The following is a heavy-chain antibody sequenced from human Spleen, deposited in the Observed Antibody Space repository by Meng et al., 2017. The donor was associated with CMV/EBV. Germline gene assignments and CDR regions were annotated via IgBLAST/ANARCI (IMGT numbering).Heavy chain of an antibody. Sequence: SAAWNWIRQSPSRGLEWLGRTYYRSKWYNDYAVSVKSRITINPDTSKNQFSLQLNSVTFEDTAVYYCARAKYQTIFGVVIISWFDPWGQGTLVTVSS. D-gene: IGHD3-3*01. V-gene: IGHV6-1*01. CDR3: ARAKYQTIFGVVIISWFDP. CDR1: SAA. CDR2: TYYRSKWYN. J-gene: IGHJ5*02.